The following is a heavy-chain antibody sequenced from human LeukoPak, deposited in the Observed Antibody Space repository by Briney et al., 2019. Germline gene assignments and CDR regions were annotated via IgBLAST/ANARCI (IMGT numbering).Heavy chain of an antibody. D-gene: IGHD2-2*01. J-gene: IGHJ4*02. Sequence: GGSLRLSCAASGFTVSSSFMSWVRQAPGKGLEWVSVLYNGGATYYVDSVKGRFTISRDNSKNTLYLQMNSLRAEDTGVYYCARDRLSFIVVPPADYWGQGTLVTVSS. CDR2: LYNGGAT. CDR3: ARDRLSFIVVPPADY. CDR1: GFTVSSSF. V-gene: IGHV3-53*05.